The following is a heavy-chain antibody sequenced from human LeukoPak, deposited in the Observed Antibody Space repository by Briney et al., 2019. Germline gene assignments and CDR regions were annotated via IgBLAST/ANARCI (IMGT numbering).Heavy chain of an antibody. CDR3: AKSFSSGYLEC. D-gene: IGHD3-22*01. Sequence: GGSLRLSCAASGFTFSGYGMHWVRQAPGKGLEWVTFIRYDESNKYYADSVKGRFTISRDNSKNTLYLQMNSLRAEDTAIYYCAKSFSSGYLECWGQGTLVTVSS. CDR2: IRYDESNK. CDR1: GFTFSGYG. J-gene: IGHJ4*02. V-gene: IGHV3-30*02.